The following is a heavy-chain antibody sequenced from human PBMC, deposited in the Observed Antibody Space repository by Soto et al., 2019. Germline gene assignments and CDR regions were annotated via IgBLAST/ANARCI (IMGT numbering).Heavy chain of an antibody. V-gene: IGHV4-39*01. CDR3: ARHLYDIYGGLGGGMDX. CDR1: GGSISSISYY. Sequence: SETLSLTCTVSGGSISSISYYWGWIRQPPGKGLEGVGSAYYSGSTYYNPSLKSRVTISVDQYKNQFSLKLSSVTAADTAVYYCARHLYDIYGGLGGGMDXWGQGTMVTVS. D-gene: IGHD3-9*01. J-gene: IGHJ6*02. CDR2: AYYSGST.